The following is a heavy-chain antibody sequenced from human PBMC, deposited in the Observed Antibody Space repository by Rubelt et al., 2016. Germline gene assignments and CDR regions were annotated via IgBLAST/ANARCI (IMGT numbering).Heavy chain of an antibody. D-gene: IGHD6-6*01. V-gene: IGHV1-18*01. CDR2: ISAYNGNT. CDR3: AREPSIAAVFDY. Sequence: QVQLVQSGAEVKKPGASVKVSCKASGYTFTSYGISWVRQAPGQGLEWMGWISAYNGNTNYARKFQGRVTMTTDTSTSPAYMELSRLRSDDTAVYYCAREPSIAAVFDYWGQGTLVTVSS. CDR1: GYTFTSYG. J-gene: IGHJ4*02.